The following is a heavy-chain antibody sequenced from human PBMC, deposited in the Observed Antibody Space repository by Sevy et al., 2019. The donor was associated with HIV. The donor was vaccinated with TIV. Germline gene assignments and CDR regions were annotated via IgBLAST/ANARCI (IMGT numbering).Heavy chain of an antibody. D-gene: IGHD5-12*01. J-gene: IGHJ4*02. V-gene: IGHV4-31*03. CDR2: IYYTGST. CDR1: GASINSGGYY. CDR3: ARALDSGYQVDS. Sequence: SETLSLTCSVSGASINSGGYYWTWIRQHPGKGLEWIGYIYYTGSTYYTPSLMSRVTMSLDTSKRQFSLKLRYVTDADTAVYYCARALDSGYQVDSWGPGTLATVSS.